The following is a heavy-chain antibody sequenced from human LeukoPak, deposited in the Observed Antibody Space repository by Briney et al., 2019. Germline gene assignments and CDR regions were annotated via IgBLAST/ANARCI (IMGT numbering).Heavy chain of an antibody. CDR1: GGSIRSYY. CDR3: ASTPGVAATGTLWWFDP. Sequence: SETLSLTCTVSGGSIRSYYWSWLRQSPGKGLEWIGHIYYSGNANYNPSLKSRATISVDTSKSQFSLRLSSVTAADTALYYCASTPGVAATGTLWWFDPWGQGTLVTVSS. J-gene: IGHJ5*02. V-gene: IGHV4-59*01. CDR2: IYYSGNA. D-gene: IGHD6-13*01.